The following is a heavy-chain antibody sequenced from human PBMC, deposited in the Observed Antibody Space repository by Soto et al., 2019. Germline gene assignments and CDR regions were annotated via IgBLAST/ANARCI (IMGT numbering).Heavy chain of an antibody. V-gene: IGHV1-2*04. J-gene: IGHJ4*02. Sequence: GASVKVSCKASGFTLGDYYIHWVRQAPGQGPEWMGWINPKNGDTRYAQKFQDWISMTGDTSISSVYMEIKRLTYDDTAVYYCARGLMEVLSNMDYYFDYWGQGSLVTVSS. CDR1: GFTLGDYY. D-gene: IGHD3-10*01. CDR3: ARGLMEVLSNMDYYFDY. CDR2: INPKNGDT.